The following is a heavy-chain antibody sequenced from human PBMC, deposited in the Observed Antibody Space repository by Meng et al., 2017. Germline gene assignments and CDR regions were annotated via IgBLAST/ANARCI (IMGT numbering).Heavy chain of an antibody. CDR2: ISGSGGST. D-gene: IGHD3-10*01. CDR3: AKVGATMVRGVIMGNYFDY. J-gene: IGHJ4*02. CDR1: GFTFSSYA. V-gene: IGHV3-23*01. Sequence: GESLKISCAASGFTFSSYAMSWVRQAPGKGLEWVSAISGSGGSTYYADSVKGRFTISRDNSKNTLYLQMNSLRAEDTAVYYCAKVGATMVRGVIMGNYFDYWGQGILVTVSS.